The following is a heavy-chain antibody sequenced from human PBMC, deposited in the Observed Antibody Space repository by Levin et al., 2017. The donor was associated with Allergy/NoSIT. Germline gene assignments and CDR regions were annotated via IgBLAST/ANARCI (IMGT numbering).Heavy chain of an antibody. CDR1: GFSLDDYG. J-gene: IGHJ4*02. V-gene: IGHV3-9*01. D-gene: IGHD2-15*01. Sequence: GGSLRLSCAASGFSLDDYGMHWVRQRPGKGPEWVSSISWNSGRIGYADSVRGRFTISRDDAKNSLYLQMNSLRPEDTALYYCVFAHWDCSGGNCWHDYWGQGTLVTVSS. CDR3: VFAHWDCSGGNCWHDY. CDR2: ISWNSGRI.